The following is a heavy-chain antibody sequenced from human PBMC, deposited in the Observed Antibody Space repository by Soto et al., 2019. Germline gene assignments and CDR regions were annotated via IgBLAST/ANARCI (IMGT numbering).Heavy chain of an antibody. J-gene: IGHJ4*02. CDR1: GLTFSSYG. CDR2: ISYDGSNK. CDR3: VKEWGPWNLNRAPVH. D-gene: IGHD1-7*01. Sequence: PGGFLRLSCAASGLTFSSYGMHWVRQAPGKGLEWVAVISYDGSNKYYADSVKGRFTISRDNSKNTLYLQMNSLRAEDTAVYYSVKEWGPWNLNRAPVHWGPGTLVTVSP. V-gene: IGHV3-30*18.